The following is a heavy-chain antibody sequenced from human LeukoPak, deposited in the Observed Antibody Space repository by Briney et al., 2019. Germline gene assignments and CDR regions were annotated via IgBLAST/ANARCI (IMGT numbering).Heavy chain of an antibody. CDR2: ISAYNGNT. J-gene: IGHJ4*02. Sequence: GASVKVSCKASGYTFTSYGISWVRQAPGQGLEWMGWISAYNGNTNYAQKLQGRVTMTTDTSTSTAYMELRSLRSDDTAVYYCARIVLRYFDWLLTPDYWGKGTLVTVSS. D-gene: IGHD3-9*01. CDR3: ARIVLRYFDWLLTPDY. V-gene: IGHV1-18*04. CDR1: GYTFTSYG.